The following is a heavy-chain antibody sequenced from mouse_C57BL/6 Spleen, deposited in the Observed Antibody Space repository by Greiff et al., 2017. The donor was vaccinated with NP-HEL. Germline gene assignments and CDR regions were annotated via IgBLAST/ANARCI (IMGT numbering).Heavy chain of an antibody. Sequence: EVQLVESGGGLVKPGGSLKLSCAASGFTFSDYGMHWVRQAPEKGLEWVAYISSGSSTIYYADTVKGRFTISRDNAKNTLFLQMTSLRSEDTAVYYCARGELGRYFEVWGTGTTVTVAS. CDR1: GFTFSDYG. D-gene: IGHD4-1*01. V-gene: IGHV5-17*01. CDR3: ARGELGRYFEV. J-gene: IGHJ1*03. CDR2: ISSGSSTI.